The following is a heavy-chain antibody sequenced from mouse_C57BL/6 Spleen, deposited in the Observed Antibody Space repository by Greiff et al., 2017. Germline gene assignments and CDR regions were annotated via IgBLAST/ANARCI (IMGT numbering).Heavy chain of an antibody. V-gene: IGHV1-64*01. Sequence: VQLQQPGAELVKPGASVKLSCKASGYTFTSYWMHWVKQRPGQGLEWIGMIHPNSGSTNYNEKFKSKATLTVDKSSSTAYMQLSSLTSEDSAVYYCAREGIYYDYEGYFDCWGQGTTLTVSS. D-gene: IGHD2-4*01. CDR2: IHPNSGST. J-gene: IGHJ2*01. CDR3: AREGIYYDYEGYFDC. CDR1: GYTFTSYW.